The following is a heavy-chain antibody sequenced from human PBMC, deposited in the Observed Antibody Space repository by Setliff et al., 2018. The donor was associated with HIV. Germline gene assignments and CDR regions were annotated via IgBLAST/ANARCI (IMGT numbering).Heavy chain of an antibody. V-gene: IGHV4-34*01. CDR2: INHSGST. CDR1: GGSFSGYY. CDR3: ARRSDFWSEGDAFDI. Sequence: SETLSLTCAVYGGSFSGYYWSWIRQPPGKGLEWIGEINHSGSTNYNPSLKSRVTISVDTSKNHFSLKLSSVTAADTAVYYCARRSDFWSEGDAFDIWGQGTMVTVSS. D-gene: IGHD3-3*01. J-gene: IGHJ3*02.